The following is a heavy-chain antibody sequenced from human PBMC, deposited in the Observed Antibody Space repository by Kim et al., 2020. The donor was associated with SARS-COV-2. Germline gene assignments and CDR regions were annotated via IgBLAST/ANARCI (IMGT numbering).Heavy chain of an antibody. J-gene: IGHJ3*02. V-gene: IGHV3-48*04. CDR3: VRENYWAFDI. Sequence: VGSLRLSCATSGFTLSLYSMNWVRQSPGKGLEWVSHISGTGTITKHADSVRGRFTISRDNAKNSLFLQMNGLRAEDTAVYYCVRENYWAFDIWGQGTMVTVSS. CDR1: GFTLSLYS. CDR2: ISGTGTIT. D-gene: IGHD2-15*01.